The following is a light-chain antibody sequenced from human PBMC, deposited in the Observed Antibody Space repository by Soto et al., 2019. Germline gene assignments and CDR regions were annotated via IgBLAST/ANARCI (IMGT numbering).Light chain of an antibody. J-gene: IGLJ1*01. Sequence: SYELTQPPSVSVAPGQTARIPCGGSNIGTKSVHWYQQKPGQAPLLVVYDDTDRPSGIPERFSGSNSGNTATLTISRVEAGDEAGYYCQVWDSSSDHYVFGSGTKVTVL. CDR1: NIGTKS. CDR3: QVWDSSSDHYV. CDR2: DDT. V-gene: IGLV3-21*02.